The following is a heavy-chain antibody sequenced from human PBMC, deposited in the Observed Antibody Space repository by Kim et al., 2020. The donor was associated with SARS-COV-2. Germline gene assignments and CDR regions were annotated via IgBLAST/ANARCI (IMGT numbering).Heavy chain of an antibody. Sequence: YAQKFQGRVTMTRNTSISTAYMELSSLRSEDTAVYYCARALWGTSNWFDPWGQGTLVTVSS. D-gene: IGHD3-16*01. J-gene: IGHJ5*02. CDR3: ARALWGTSNWFDP. V-gene: IGHV1-8*01.